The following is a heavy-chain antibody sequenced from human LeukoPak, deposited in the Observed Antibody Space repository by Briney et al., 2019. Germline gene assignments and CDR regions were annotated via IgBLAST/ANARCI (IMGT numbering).Heavy chain of an antibody. CDR3: AKVGMTTGNWFDP. CDR2: ISGSGGST. V-gene: IGHV3-23*01. Sequence: GGSLRPSCAASGFTFSSYGMSWVRQAPGKGLEWVSGISGSGGSTYYADSVKGRFTISRDNSKNTLYLQMNSLRAEDTAVYYCAKVGMTTGNWFDPWGQGTLVTVSS. J-gene: IGHJ5*02. D-gene: IGHD4-11*01. CDR1: GFTFSSYG.